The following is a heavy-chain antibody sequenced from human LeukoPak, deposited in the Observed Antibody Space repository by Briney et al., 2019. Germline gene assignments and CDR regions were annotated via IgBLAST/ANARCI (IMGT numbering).Heavy chain of an antibody. V-gene: IGHV3-66*01. J-gene: IGHJ3*02. CDR3: ARDQFPGGAFEI. CDR1: GFTVSRNY. Sequence: GGSLRLSCAASGFTVSRNYMSWVRQATGKGLEWVSGIYSGGSTYYAGSVKDSYTSSKDNSKNTMYLQMNSLSGEDTAVYYCARDQFPGGAFEIWARGTMVTVS. D-gene: IGHD2-21*01. CDR2: IYSGGST.